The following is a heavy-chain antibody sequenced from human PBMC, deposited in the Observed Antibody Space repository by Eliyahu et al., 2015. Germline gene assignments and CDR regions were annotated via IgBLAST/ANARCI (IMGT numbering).Heavy chain of an antibody. V-gene: IGHV1-2*04. CDR2: INPNSGGT. CDR1: GYTXTGYY. J-gene: IGHJ4*02. CDR3: ARGIAAAALDY. Sequence: XVQLVQSGAEVKKPXASVKVXCKASGYTXTGYYMHWVRQAPGQGPEWMGWINPNSGGTNYAQKFQGWVTMTRDTSISTAYMELSRLRSDDTAVYYCARGIAAAALDYWGQGTLVTVSS. D-gene: IGHD6-13*01.